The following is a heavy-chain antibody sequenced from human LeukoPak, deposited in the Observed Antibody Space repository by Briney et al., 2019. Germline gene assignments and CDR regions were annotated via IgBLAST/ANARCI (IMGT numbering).Heavy chain of an antibody. D-gene: IGHD2-21*02. CDR3: AKKRDAFVVVTESYYFDY. CDR1: GFTFSSYA. J-gene: IGHJ4*02. Sequence: GRSLRLSCAASGFTFSSYAMSWVRQAPGKGLEWVSVISGSGGSTSYADSVKGRFTISRDNSKNTLYLQVNSLRAEDTAVYYCAKKRDAFVVVTESYYFDYWGQGTLVAVSS. CDR2: ISGSGGST. V-gene: IGHV3-23*01.